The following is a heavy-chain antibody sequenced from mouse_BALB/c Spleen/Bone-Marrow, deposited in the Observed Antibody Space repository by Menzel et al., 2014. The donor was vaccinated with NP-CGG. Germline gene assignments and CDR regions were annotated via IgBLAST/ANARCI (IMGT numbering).Heavy chain of an antibody. J-gene: IGHJ2*01. V-gene: IGHV1-7*01. CDR1: GYTFTSYW. Sequence: VQLQQSGAELAKPGASVKMSCKASGYTFTSYWMHWVKQRSGQGLEWIGYINPNTGYPEYNQKFKDKATLTADKSSSTAYMQLSSLTSEDSAVYYCARRFTTVVTTGDYWGQGTTLTVSS. CDR3: ARRFTTVVTTGDY. D-gene: IGHD1-1*02. CDR2: INPNTGYP.